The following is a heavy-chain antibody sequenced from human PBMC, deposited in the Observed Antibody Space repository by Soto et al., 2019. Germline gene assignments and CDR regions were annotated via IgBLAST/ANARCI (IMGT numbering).Heavy chain of an antibody. CDR3: ARDLLAAGSDARDI. D-gene: IGHD6-13*01. CDR2: INSSGGHT. V-gene: IGHV1-46*01. Sequence: QVQLVQSGAEVKKPGASVKVSCKASGYTFTRHYIHWVRQAPGQGLEWMGIINSSGGHTYYAQKFQGRVTMISDTSTSTVYMELSSLRSDDTAVYYCARDLLAAGSDARDIWGQGTMVTVSS. J-gene: IGHJ3*02. CDR1: GYTFTRHY.